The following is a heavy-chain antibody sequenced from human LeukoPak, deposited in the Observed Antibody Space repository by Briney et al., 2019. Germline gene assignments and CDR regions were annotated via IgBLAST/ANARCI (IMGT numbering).Heavy chain of an antibody. CDR3: ARAPRYCSSTSCYTHAFDI. J-gene: IGHJ3*02. CDR1: GGTFSSYA. CDR2: IIPIFGTA. V-gene: IGHV1-69*01. Sequence: SVKVSCKASGGTFSSYAISWVRQAPGQGLEWMGGIIPIFGTANYAQKFQGRVTITGDESTSTAYMELSSLRSEDTAVYYCARAPRYCSSTSCYTHAFDIWGQGTMVTVSS. D-gene: IGHD2-2*02.